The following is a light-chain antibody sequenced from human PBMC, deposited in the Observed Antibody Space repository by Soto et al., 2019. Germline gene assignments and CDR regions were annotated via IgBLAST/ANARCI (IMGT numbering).Light chain of an antibody. CDR2: SAS. CDR1: QSISSY. Sequence: DIQITQSPSSLSASVGDRVTITCRASQSISSYLNWYQQKPGKAPKLLIYSASSVPSGVPSRFSGSGSGTDFTLTISSLQPEDFATYYCQQSYSTPPTFGQGTKVDIK. V-gene: IGKV1-39*01. CDR3: QQSYSTPPT. J-gene: IGKJ1*01.